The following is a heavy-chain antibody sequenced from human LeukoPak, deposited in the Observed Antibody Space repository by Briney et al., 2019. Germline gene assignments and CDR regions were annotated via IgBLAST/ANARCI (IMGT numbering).Heavy chain of an antibody. CDR1: GGSISSYY. J-gene: IGHJ4*02. V-gene: IGHV4-59*01. CDR3: ARDPFGDYDSSGSY. Sequence: SETLSLTCTVSGGSISSYYWSWLRQPPGKGLEGIGYIYYSGSTNYNPSLTSRVTISVDTSKNQFSLNLSSVTAADTAVYYCARDPFGDYDSSGSYWGQGTLVTVSS. CDR2: IYYSGST. D-gene: IGHD3-22*01.